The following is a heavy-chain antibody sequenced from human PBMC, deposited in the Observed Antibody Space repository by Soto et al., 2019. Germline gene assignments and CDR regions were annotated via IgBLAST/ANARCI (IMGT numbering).Heavy chain of an antibody. Sequence: ASVKVSCKASGYTFTGYYMHWVRQAPGQGLEWMGWINPNSGGTNYAQKFQGWVTMTRDTSISTAYMELSRLRSDDTAVYYCARDFVVPAAPSYYYYGMDVWGQGTTVTVSS. CDR2: INPNSGGT. V-gene: IGHV1-2*04. J-gene: IGHJ6*02. D-gene: IGHD2-2*01. CDR3: ARDFVVPAAPSYYYYGMDV. CDR1: GYTFTGYY.